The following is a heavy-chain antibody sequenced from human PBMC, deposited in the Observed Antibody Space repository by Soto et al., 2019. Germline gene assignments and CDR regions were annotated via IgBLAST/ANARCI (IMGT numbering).Heavy chain of an antibody. CDR2: INPSGGST. J-gene: IGHJ4*02. Sequence: QVQLVQSGAEVKKPGASVKVSCKASGYTFTSYYMHWLRQDPGQGLEWMGIINPSGGSTSYAQKFQGRVTMTRDTSTRTVYMELSSLRSEDTAVYYCAREGDFWSGYYPQGPFDYWGQGTLVTVSS. CDR1: GYTFTSYY. V-gene: IGHV1-46*03. CDR3: AREGDFWSGYYPQGPFDY. D-gene: IGHD3-3*01.